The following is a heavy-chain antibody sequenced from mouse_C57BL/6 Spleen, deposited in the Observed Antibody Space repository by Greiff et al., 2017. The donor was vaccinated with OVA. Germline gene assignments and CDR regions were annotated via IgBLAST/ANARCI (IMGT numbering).Heavy chain of an antibody. D-gene: IGHD1-1*01. CDR2: IDPSDSYT. CDR3: ARYYGSSYGAMDY. Sequence: QVQLQQPGAELVKPGASVKLSCKASGFTFTSYWMQWVKQRPGQGLEWIGEIDPSDSYTNYNQKFKGKGTLTVDTSSSTAYMQLSSLTSEDSAVYDCARYYGSSYGAMDYWGHGTSVSVSS. CDR1: GFTFTSYW. J-gene: IGHJ4*01. V-gene: IGHV1-50*01.